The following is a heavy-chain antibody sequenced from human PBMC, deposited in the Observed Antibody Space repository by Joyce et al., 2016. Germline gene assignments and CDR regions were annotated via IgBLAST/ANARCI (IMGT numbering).Heavy chain of an antibody. Sequence: QVQLQQWGAGLLKPSETLSLTCAVYGGSFSGYYWSWIRQPPGKGQEWIGEINHSGSTNYNPSLKSRVTISVDTSKNQFSLKLSSVTAADTAVYYCARGPRSNWGLVWFDPWGQGTLVTVSS. CDR1: GGSFSGYY. CDR2: INHSGST. D-gene: IGHD7-27*01. J-gene: IGHJ5*02. V-gene: IGHV4-34*01. CDR3: ARGPRSNWGLVWFDP.